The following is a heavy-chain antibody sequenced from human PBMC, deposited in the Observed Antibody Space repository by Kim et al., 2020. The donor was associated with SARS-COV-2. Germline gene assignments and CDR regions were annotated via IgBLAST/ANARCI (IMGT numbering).Heavy chain of an antibody. CDR1: GGSISSGGYY. D-gene: IGHD6-19*01. V-gene: IGHV4-31*03. CDR3: ARRAVAGRVY. Sequence: SETLSLTCTVSGGSISSGGYYWSWIRQHPGKGLEWIGYIYYSGSTYYNPSLKSRVTISVDTSKNQFSLKLSSVTAADTAVYYCARRAVAGRVYWGQGTLVTVSS. CDR2: IYYSGST. J-gene: IGHJ4*02.